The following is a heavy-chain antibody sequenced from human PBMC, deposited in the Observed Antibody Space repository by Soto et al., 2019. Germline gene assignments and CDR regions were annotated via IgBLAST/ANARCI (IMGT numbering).Heavy chain of an antibody. J-gene: IGHJ4*02. CDR1: GGSISSYY. V-gene: IGHV4-59*01. Sequence: SETLSLTCTVSGGSISSYYWRWIRQPPGKGLEWIGYIYYSGSTNYNPSFKSRVAMSVDTSKNQFSLRLSSVTAADTAVYYCAREQLRTYFDSWGQGTLVTVAS. CDR3: AREQLRTYFDS. CDR2: IYYSGST. D-gene: IGHD6-6*01.